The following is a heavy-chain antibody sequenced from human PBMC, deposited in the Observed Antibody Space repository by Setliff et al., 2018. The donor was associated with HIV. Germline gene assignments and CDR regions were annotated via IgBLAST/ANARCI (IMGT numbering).Heavy chain of an antibody. J-gene: IGHJ4*02. D-gene: IGHD3-10*01. CDR1: GVTFSKFW. Sequence: GGSLRLSCAASGVTFSKFWMNWVRQAPGKGLEWVANINGDESEKYYVDSVKGRFTISRDNTKNSLFLQMNSLRAEDTAIYYCTIGHYRSGWGQGTQVTVSS. CDR2: INGDESEK. V-gene: IGHV3-7*03. CDR3: TIGHYRSG.